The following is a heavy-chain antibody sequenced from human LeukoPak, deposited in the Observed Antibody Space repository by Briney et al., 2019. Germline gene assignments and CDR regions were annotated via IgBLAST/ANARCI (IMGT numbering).Heavy chain of an antibody. CDR2: FDPEDGET. J-gene: IGHJ6*03. V-gene: IGHV1-24*01. Sequence: SVKVSCKVSGYTLTELSMHWVRQAPGKGLEWMGGFDPEDGETIYAQKFQGRVTMTEDTSTDTAYMELSSLRSGDTAVYYCATFNASIAARPVDYYYYMDVWGKGTTVTVSS. CDR1: GYTLTELS. D-gene: IGHD6-6*01. CDR3: ATFNASIAARPVDYYYYMDV.